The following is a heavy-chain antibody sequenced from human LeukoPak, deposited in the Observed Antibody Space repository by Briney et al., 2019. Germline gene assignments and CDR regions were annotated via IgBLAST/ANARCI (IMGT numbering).Heavy chain of an antibody. V-gene: IGHV4-30-4*01. CDR2: IYYSGST. D-gene: IGHD4-17*01. CDR1: GGSISSGDYY. Sequence: SETLSLTCTVSGGSISSGDYYWSWIRQPPGKGLEWIGYIYYSGSTYYNPSLKRRVTISVDTSKNQFSLKLSSVTAADTAVYYCARRLRSNWFDPWGQGTLVTVSS. J-gene: IGHJ5*02. CDR3: ARRLRSNWFDP.